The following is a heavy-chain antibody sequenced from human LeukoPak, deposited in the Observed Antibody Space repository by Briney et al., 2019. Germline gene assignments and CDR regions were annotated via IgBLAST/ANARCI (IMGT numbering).Heavy chain of an antibody. CDR2: IKEDGSVK. Sequence: PGGSLRLSCAASGVTFSRYWMSWVRQAPGKGLEWVANIKEDGSVKYYVDSVKGRFTISRDNAKNSLFLQMNSLRAEDTGVYYWARRGGGRLYGEYPDYFYYMDVWGKGTTVTVSS. D-gene: IGHD4-17*01. J-gene: IGHJ6*03. CDR1: GVTFSRYW. V-gene: IGHV3-7*01. CDR3: ARRGGGRLYGEYPDYFYYMDV.